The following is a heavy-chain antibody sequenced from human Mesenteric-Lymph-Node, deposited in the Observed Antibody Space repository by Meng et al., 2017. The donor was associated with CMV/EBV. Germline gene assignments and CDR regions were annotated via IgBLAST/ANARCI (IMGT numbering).Heavy chain of an antibody. CDR1: GFTFSDYY. D-gene: IGHD3-16*01. CDR2: ISCSGSAV. J-gene: IGHJ6*02. CDR3: AKDLKAPLVRGGTYYYYGMDV. Sequence: GGSLRLSCAASGFTFSDYYMNWIRQAPGKGLECISYISCSGSAVYCADSVKGRFTVSRDSGVLQMNSLRAEGAAVYYCAKDLKAPLVRGGTYYYYGMDVWGQGTTVTVSS. V-gene: IGHV3-11*01.